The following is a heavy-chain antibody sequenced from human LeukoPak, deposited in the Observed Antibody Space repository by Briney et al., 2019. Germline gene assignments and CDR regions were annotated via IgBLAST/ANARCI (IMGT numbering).Heavy chain of an antibody. D-gene: IGHD3-16*01. CDR1: GGSFSGYY. V-gene: IGHV4-34*01. J-gene: IGHJ4*02. CDR3: ARGLRF. CDR2: INHSGST. Sequence: PSETLSLTCAVYGGSFSGYYWSWIRQPPGKGLEWIGEINHSGSTNYNPSLKSRVTISVDTSKNQFSLKLSSVTAADTAVYYRARGLRFWGQGTLVTVSS.